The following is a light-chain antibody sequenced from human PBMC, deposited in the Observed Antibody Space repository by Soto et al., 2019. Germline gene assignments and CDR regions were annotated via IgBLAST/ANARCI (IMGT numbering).Light chain of an antibody. V-gene: IGKV1-27*01. CDR2: AAS. CDR1: QDIRNY. J-gene: IGKJ3*01. Sequence: DIQMTQSPSSLSVSVGDRVTITCRASQDIRNYLAWYQQKPGKVPKLLIYAASTLQSGVPSRFSGSGSGTDFTLTINSLQPEDIATYYCQKYERAPFTFGPGTRWIS. CDR3: QKYERAPFT.